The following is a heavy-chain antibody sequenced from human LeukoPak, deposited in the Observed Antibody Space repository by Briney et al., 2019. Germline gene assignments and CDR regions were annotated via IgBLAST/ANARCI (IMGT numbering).Heavy chain of an antibody. CDR2: INSDGSRT. CDR1: GFTFNNYW. V-gene: IGHV3-74*01. CDR3: XXXXSXAAGRLYYYYYYMDV. Sequence: GGSLXLSCAASGFTFNNYWMHWVRHVPGKGLVWVSRINSDGSRTHYVDSAKGRFTISRDNSKNTLYLQMNRLRAEDTAVYYXXXXXSXAAGRLYYYYYYMDVWGKGTTVTVSS. J-gene: IGHJ6*03. D-gene: IGHD6-13*01.